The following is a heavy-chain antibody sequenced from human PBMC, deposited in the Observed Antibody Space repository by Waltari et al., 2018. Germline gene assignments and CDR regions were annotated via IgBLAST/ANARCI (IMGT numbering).Heavy chain of an antibody. D-gene: IGHD3-3*01. Sequence: EVQLVESGGGLVEPGGSLRLSCVASGVSFSSYAMNWVRQTPRKGPEWCSVIIVRGGFINYADALHGRFTVSRDNSKNTLYLKMNSLRVEDTAVYYCAKSDFDLSTGDAHYGLDVWGTGATVIVSS. CDR2: IIVRGGFI. V-gene: IGHV3-23*04. CDR1: GVSFSSYA. J-gene: IGHJ6*04. CDR3: AKSDFDLSTGDAHYGLDV.